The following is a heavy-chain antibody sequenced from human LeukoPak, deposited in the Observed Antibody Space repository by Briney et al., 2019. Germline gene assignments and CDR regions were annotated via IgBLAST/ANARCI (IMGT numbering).Heavy chain of an antibody. CDR1: GGSIRSYY. CDR3: ARHPFGSGHFDC. Sequence: PSETPSLTCTVSGGSIRSYYWSWIRQPPGKGLGWIGYVYYSGSTNYNPSLKSRVTISVDTSKNQFSLKLTSVTAADTAVYYCARHPFGSGHFDCWGQGTLVTVSS. J-gene: IGHJ4*02. CDR2: VYYSGST. D-gene: IGHD3-10*01. V-gene: IGHV4-59*08.